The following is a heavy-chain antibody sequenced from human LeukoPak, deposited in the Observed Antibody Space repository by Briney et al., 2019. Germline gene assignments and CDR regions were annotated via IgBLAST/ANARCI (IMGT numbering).Heavy chain of an antibody. J-gene: IGHJ4*02. D-gene: IGHD3-22*01. V-gene: IGHV3-23*01. CDR2: ISGSGGST. CDR3: AIRQVTYYYDSSGYPPLY. CDR1: GFTFSSYA. Sequence: GGSLRLPCAASGFTFSSYAMSWVRQAPGKGLEWVSAISGSGGSTYYADSVKGRFTISRDNSKNTLYLQMNSLRAEDTAVYYCAIRQVTYYYDSSGYPPLYWGQGTLVTVSS.